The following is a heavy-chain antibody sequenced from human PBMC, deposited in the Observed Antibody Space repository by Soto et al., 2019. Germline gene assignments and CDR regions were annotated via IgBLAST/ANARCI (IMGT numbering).Heavy chain of an antibody. Sequence: QVQLVESGGGVVQPGRSLRLSCAASGFTFSSYGMHWVRQAPGKGLEWVAVIWDDGSNKYYADSVKGRFTISRDNSETTLYLQMNSLRAEDTAVYYCARDPGGYSYGYGDYWGQGTLVTVSS. CDR3: ARDPGGYSYGYGDY. V-gene: IGHV3-33*01. J-gene: IGHJ4*02. CDR2: IWDDGSNK. D-gene: IGHD5-18*01. CDR1: GFTFSSYG.